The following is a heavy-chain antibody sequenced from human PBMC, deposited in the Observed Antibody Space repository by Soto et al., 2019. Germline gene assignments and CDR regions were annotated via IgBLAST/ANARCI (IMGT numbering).Heavy chain of an antibody. J-gene: IGHJ4*02. CDR2: IYYSGST. CDR1: GGAFSSGSYY. V-gene: IGHV4-61*01. Sequence: TLSLTCAGCGGAFSSGSYYSSWIRQPPGKGLEWIGYIYYSGSTNYNPSLKSRVTISVDTSKNQFSLKLSSVTAADAAVFYWAGGDPARVLGIDYWGQGTLVTVSS. CDR3: AGGDPARVLGIDY. D-gene: IGHD5-18*01.